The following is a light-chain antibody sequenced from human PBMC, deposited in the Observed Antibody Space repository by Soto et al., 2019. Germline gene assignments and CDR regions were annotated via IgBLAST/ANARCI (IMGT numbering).Light chain of an antibody. J-gene: IGLJ1*01. V-gene: IGLV2-14*01. CDR3: SSYTSSSTFV. CDR2: EVI. Sequence: QSALTQPASVFGSPGQSITISCTGTSSDVGGYTYVSWYQQHPGKAPKLIIYEVINRPSGVSSRFSGSKSGNTASLTISGLQAEDEADYYCSSYTSSSTFVFGSGTKLTVL. CDR1: SSDVGGYTY.